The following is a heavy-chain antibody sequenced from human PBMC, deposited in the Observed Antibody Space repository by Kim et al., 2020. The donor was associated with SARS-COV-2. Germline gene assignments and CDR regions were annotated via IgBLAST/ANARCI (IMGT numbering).Heavy chain of an antibody. J-gene: IGHJ5*02. V-gene: IGHV4-4*02. D-gene: IGHD6-13*01. Sequence: SETLSLTCAVSGGSISSSNWWSWVRQPPGKGLEWIGEIYHSGSTNYNPSLKSRVTISVDKSKNQFSLKLSSVTAADTAVYYCARDGPSYSSSWLGRQGGNWFDPWGQGTLVTVSS. CDR1: GGSISSSNW. CDR2: IYHSGST. CDR3: ARDGPSYSSSWLGRQGGNWFDP.